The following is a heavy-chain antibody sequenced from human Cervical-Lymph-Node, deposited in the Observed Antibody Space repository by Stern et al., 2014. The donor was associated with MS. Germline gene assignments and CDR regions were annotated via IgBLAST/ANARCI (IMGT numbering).Heavy chain of an antibody. CDR3: ARDSNLDAFDI. CDR1: GFTFSDYY. V-gene: IGHV3-11*01. Sequence: DQLVESGGGLVQPGGSLRLSCAASGFTFSDYYVSWIRQAPGKGLEWLSFISSSWTTTYYADSVKGRFTISRDNAENSLYLQMNSLRAEDTAMYYCARDSNLDAFDIWGQGTMVTVSS. CDR2: ISSSWTTT. D-gene: IGHD4-11*01. J-gene: IGHJ3*02.